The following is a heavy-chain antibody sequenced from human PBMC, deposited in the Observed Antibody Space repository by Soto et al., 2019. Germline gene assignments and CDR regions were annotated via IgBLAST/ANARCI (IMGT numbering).Heavy chain of an antibody. V-gene: IGHV5-10-1*01. CDR1: GYSFTSYW. CDR2: IGPSDSYT. D-gene: IGHD6-19*01. CDR3: ARLRYSSGWSYYCYGMDV. J-gene: IGHJ6*02. Sequence: GESLKISCKGSGYSFTSYWISWVRQMPGKGLEWMGRIGPSDSYTNYSPSFQGHVTISADKSISTAYLQWSSLKASDTAMYYCARLRYSSGWSYYCYGMDVWGQGTTVTVSS.